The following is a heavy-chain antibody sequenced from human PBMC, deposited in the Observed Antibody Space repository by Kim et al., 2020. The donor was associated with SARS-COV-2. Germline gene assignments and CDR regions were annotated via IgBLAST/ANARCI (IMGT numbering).Heavy chain of an antibody. CDR3: ARSYGSGSLGYYGMDV. Sequence: SGPTLVNPTQTLTLTCTFSGFSLSTSGMCVSWIRQPPGKALEWLARIDWDDDKYYSTSLKTRLTISKDTSKNQVVLTMTNMDPVDTATYYCARSYGSGSLGYYGMDVWGQGTTVTVSS. CDR2: IDWDDDK. V-gene: IGHV2-70*11. CDR1: GFSLSTSGMC. D-gene: IGHD3-10*01. J-gene: IGHJ6*02.